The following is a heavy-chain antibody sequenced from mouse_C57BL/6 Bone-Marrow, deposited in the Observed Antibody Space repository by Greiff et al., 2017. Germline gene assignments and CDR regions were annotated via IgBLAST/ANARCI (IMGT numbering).Heavy chain of an antibody. J-gene: IGHJ2*01. CDR2: IDPANGNT. D-gene: IGHD1-1*01. CDR3: ARRDYYGSSLFDY. CDR1: GFNIKNTY. V-gene: IGHV14-3*01. Sequence: EVQLQQSVAELVRPGASVKLSCTASGFNIKNTYMHWVKQRPEQGLEWIGRIDPANGNTKYAPKFQGKATIAADTSSNTAYLQLSSLTSEDTAIYYCARRDYYGSSLFDYWGQGTTLTVSS.